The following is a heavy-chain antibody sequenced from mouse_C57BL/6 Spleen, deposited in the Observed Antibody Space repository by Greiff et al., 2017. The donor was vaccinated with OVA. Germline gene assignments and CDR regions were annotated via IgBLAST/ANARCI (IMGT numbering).Heavy chain of an antibody. CDR2: ISDGGSYT. D-gene: IGHD1-1*01. J-gene: IGHJ2*01. CDR1: GFTFSSYA. CDR3: AREGVYGSSYVDY. V-gene: IGHV5-4*01. Sequence: EVQRVESGGGLVKPGGSLKLSCAASGFTFSSYAMSWVRQTPEKRLEWVATISDGGSYTYYPDNVKGRFTISRDNAKNNLYLQMSHLKSEDTAMYYCAREGVYGSSYVDYWGQGTTLTVSS.